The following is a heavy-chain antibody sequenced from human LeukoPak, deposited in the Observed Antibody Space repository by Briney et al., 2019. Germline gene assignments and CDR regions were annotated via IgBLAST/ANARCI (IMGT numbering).Heavy chain of an antibody. CDR2: VYSSGNT. CDR1: GGSISGYY. CDR3: ARHGGYCSGGSCYSGSFDY. V-gene: IGHV4-59*08. J-gene: IGHJ4*02. Sequence: PSETLSLTCIVSGGSISGYYWSWIRQPPGKGLEWIGYVYSSGNTNYHPSLKSRITISVDTSKSQFSLKLSSVTAADTAVYYCARHGGYCSGGSCYSGSFDYWGQGTLVTVSS. D-gene: IGHD2-15*01.